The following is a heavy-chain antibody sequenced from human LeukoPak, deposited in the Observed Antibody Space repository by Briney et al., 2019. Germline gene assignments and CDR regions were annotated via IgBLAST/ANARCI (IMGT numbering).Heavy chain of an antibody. Sequence: GGSLRLSCAASGFMFRDAAMTWVRQAPGKGLEWVSLIASSGLNTYYADSVRGRFTTSRDNSKNTLYLQMNSLRAEDTAVHYCAKTIYSYGYDDFDYWGQGTLVTVSS. J-gene: IGHJ4*02. CDR1: GFMFRDAA. D-gene: IGHD5-18*01. CDR2: IASSGLNT. CDR3: AKTIYSYGYDDFDY. V-gene: IGHV3-23*01.